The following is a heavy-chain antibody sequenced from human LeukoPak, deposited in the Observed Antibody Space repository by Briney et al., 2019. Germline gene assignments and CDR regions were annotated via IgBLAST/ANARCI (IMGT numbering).Heavy chain of an antibody. V-gene: IGHV4-59*08. Sequence: SETLSLTCTVSGDSHSSHYWSWIRQPPGKGLGWIGYIYGSGSTHYDPSLRSRVTISEDTSKNQFSLKLTSVTAADTAVYYCARNVGWYSHDSWGQGTLVTVSS. CDR2: IYGSGST. CDR1: GDSHSSHY. D-gene: IGHD6-19*01. CDR3: ARNVGWYSHDS. J-gene: IGHJ4*02.